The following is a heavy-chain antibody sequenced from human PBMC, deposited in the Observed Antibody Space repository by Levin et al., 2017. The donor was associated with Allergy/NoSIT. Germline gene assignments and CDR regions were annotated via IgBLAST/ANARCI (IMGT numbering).Heavy chain of an antibody. CDR1: GFTFGDYA. Sequence: GGSLRLSCTVSGFTFGDYAMKWFRQAPGKGLEWVSFIRSNVHGGTTEYAASVKGRFTMSRDDSKSIAYLQMNSLKTEDTAVHFCTRVLVAAGPRLDYWGQGTLVTVSS. CDR3: TRVLVAAGPRLDY. D-gene: IGHD6-13*01. CDR2: IRSNVHGGTT. V-gene: IGHV3-49*03. J-gene: IGHJ4*02.